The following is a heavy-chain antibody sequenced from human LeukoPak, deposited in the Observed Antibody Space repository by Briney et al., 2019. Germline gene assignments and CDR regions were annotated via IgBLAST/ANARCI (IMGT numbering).Heavy chain of an antibody. J-gene: IGHJ6*02. CDR2: MNPNSGNT. D-gene: IGHD4-23*01. Sequence: ASVKVSCKASGYTFTSYDINWVRQATGQGLEWMGWMNPNSGNTGYAQKFQGRVTMTSNTSISTAYMELSSLRSEDTAVYYCARGSDYGGNPYYYYGMDVWGQGTTVTVSS. CDR1: GYTFTSYD. V-gene: IGHV1-8*01. CDR3: ARGSDYGGNPYYYYGMDV.